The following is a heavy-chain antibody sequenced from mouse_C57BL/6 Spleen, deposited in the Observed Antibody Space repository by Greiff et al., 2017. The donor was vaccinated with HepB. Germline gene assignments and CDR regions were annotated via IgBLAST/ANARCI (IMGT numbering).Heavy chain of an antibody. Sequence: VQLQQPGAELVKPGASVKMSCKASGYTFTSYWITWVKQRPGQGLEWIGDIYPGSGSTNYNEKFKSKATLTVDTSSSTAYMQLSSLTSEDSAVYYCARRFYYGSSYGWYFDVWGTGTTVTVSS. CDR1: GYTFTSYW. D-gene: IGHD1-1*01. J-gene: IGHJ1*03. V-gene: IGHV1-55*01. CDR2: IYPGSGST. CDR3: ARRFYYGSSYGWYFDV.